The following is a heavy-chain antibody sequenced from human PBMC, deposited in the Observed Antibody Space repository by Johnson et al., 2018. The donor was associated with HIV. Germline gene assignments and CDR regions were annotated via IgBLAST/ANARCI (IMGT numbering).Heavy chain of an antibody. J-gene: IGHJ3*02. CDR2: VSYDGSSK. D-gene: IGHD1-26*01. V-gene: IGHV3-30-3*01. CDR1: GFTFSRFA. CDR3: AIIPPGGAGKGADAFDI. Sequence: QVQLVESGGDVAQPERSLRLSCATSGFTFSRFAMHWVRQAPGKGLEWVACVSYDGSSKYYAAAVTGRFTISRDNSKNTLYLQMSSLRAEDTAVYYCAIIPPGGAGKGADAFDIWGQGTMVTVSS.